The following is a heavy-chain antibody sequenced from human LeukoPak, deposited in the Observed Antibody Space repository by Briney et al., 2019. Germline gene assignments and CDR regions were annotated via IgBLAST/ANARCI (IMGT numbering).Heavy chain of an antibody. Sequence: SETLSLTCTVSGGSISSSSYYWGWIRQPPGKGLEWIGGIYYSGSTYYNPSLKSRVTISVDTSKNQFSLKLSSVTAADTAVYYCTSSQTGDYFDYWGQGILVTVSS. CDR3: TSSQTGDYFDY. CDR1: GGSISSSSYY. V-gene: IGHV4-39*01. J-gene: IGHJ4*02. CDR2: IYYSGST. D-gene: IGHD7-27*01.